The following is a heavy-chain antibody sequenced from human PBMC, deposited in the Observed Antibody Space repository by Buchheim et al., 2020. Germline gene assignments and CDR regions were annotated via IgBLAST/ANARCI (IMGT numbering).Heavy chain of an antibody. J-gene: IGHJ2*01. CDR2: IYDSGST. Sequence: QLQLQESGPGLVKPSETLSLTCTVSGGSISSSSYYWGWIRQPPGKGLEWIGSIYDSGSTYYNPSLKSRATISVDTSKNQFSLKLSSVTAADTAVYYCARSPIVVVPAAIDLWGRGTL. CDR1: GGSISSSSYY. V-gene: IGHV4-39*07. CDR3: ARSPIVVVPAAIDL. D-gene: IGHD2-2*01.